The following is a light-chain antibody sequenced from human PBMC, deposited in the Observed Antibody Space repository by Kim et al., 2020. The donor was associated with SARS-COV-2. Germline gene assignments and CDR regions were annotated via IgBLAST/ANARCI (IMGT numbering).Light chain of an antibody. Sequence: QAVVTQEPSLTVSPGGTVTLTCGSSTGAVTSDHYPYWFQQTPGQAPRTLIYDTSTKQSWTPAHFSGSLLGGKAAPTLSGAQPEDEAEYYCLLHYNGVRVFGGGTQLTVL. J-gene: IGLJ2*01. V-gene: IGLV7-46*01. CDR1: TGAVTSDHY. CDR3: LLHYNGVRV. CDR2: DTS.